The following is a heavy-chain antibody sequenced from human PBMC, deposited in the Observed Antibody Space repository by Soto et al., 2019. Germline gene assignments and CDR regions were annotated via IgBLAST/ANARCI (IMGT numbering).Heavy chain of an antibody. D-gene: IGHD1-26*01. CDR1: GYTFTTYA. J-gene: IGHJ6*02. V-gene: IGHV1-3*01. CDR2: INAGNGNT. CDR3: ASHPFRGSDAYYYLMDV. Sequence: SVKVSCKASGYTFTTYAMHWVRQAPVQRLERMGRINAGNGNTKYSQKFQGRVTITADESTSTAYMELSSLRSEDTVVYYCASHPFRGSDAYYYLMDVRAQGTTVTVSS.